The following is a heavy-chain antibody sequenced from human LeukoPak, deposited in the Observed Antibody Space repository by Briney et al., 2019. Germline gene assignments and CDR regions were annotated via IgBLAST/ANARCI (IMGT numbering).Heavy chain of an antibody. Sequence: GGSLRLSCAASGFTFDDYAMHWVRQAPGKGLEWVSGISWNSGSIGYADSVKGRFTISRDNAKNSLYLQMNSLRAEDTALYCCAKIGGIAAAADYWGQGTLVTVSS. CDR2: ISWNSGSI. CDR3: AKIGGIAAAADY. CDR1: GFTFDDYA. J-gene: IGHJ4*02. V-gene: IGHV3-9*01. D-gene: IGHD6-13*01.